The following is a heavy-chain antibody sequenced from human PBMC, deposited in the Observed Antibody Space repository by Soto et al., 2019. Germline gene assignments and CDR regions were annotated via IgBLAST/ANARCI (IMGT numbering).Heavy chain of an antibody. V-gene: IGHV3-74*01. CDR3: ARAQGWGSGYIALYYYYYMDV. CDR2: INSDGSST. J-gene: IGHJ6*03. CDR1: GFTFSSYW. D-gene: IGHD3-3*01. Sequence: SLRLSCAASGFTFSSYWMHWVRQAPGKGLVWVSRINSDGSSTSYADSVKGRFTISRDNAKNTLYLQMNSLRAEDTAVYYCARAQGWGSGYIALYYYYYMDVWGKGTTVTVSS.